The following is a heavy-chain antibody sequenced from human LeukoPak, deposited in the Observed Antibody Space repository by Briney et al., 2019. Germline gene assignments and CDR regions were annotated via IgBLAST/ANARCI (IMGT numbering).Heavy chain of an antibody. D-gene: IGHD3-10*01. CDR2: FDPEDGET. CDR1: GYTLTELS. V-gene: IGHV1-24*01. CDR3: ATAYYASGGYYYYGMDV. Sequence: GASVKVSCKVSGYTLTELSMHWVRQAPGKGLEWMGGFDPEDGETIYAQKFQGRANMTEDTSTDTAYMELSSLRSEDTAVYYCATAYYASGGYYYYGMDVWGQGTTVTVSS. J-gene: IGHJ6*02.